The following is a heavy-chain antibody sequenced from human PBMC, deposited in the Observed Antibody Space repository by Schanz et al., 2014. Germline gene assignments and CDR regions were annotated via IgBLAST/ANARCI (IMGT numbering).Heavy chain of an antibody. CDR1: AYTFTGYS. J-gene: IGHJ4*02. Sequence: QAQLVQSGAEVKKPGASVKVSCKASAYTFTGYSMHWVRQAPGQGLEWLGIINPSGVSTSSAQEFQGRVTMTRDTSTSTLQMELSSLRSEDTAVYYCARELRLEYYFDYWGQGTQVTVSS. V-gene: IGHV1-46*01. CDR2: INPSGVST. CDR3: ARELRLEYYFDY. D-gene: IGHD4-17*01.